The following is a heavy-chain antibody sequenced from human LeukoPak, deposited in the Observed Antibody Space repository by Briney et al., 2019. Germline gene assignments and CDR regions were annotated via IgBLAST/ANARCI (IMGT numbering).Heavy chain of an antibody. D-gene: IGHD6-6*01. CDR1: GFTFSSYG. CDR3: AKEQKPNSSSSTFFDY. CDR2: IRYDGSNK. J-gene: IGHJ4*02. V-gene: IGHV3-30*02. Sequence: PGGSLRLSCAASGFTFSSYGMHWVRQAPGKGLEWVAFIRYDGSNKYYADSVKGRFTISRDNSKNTLYLQMNSLRAEDTAVYYCAKEQKPNSSSSTFFDYWGQGTLVTVSS.